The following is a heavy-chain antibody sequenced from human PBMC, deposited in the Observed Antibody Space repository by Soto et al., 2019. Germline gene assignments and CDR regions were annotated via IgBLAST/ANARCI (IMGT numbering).Heavy chain of an antibody. CDR1: GFTFSYYA. J-gene: IGHJ4*02. Sequence: GESLKISCAASGFTFSYYAMSWVRQAPGKGLEWVSGISGGGDSTYYADSVKGRFTISRDNSKNTLYLQMNSLTAEDTAVYYCAKDLLMITFGGVIAHFDCWGQGTLVTVSS. CDR3: AKDLLMITFGGVIAHFDC. CDR2: ISGGGDST. V-gene: IGHV3-23*01. D-gene: IGHD3-16*02.